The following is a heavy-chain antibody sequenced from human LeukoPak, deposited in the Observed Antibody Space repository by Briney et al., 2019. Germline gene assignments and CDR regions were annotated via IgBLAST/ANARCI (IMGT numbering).Heavy chain of an antibody. V-gene: IGHV1-2*06. D-gene: IGHD5-24*01. CDR1: GYTFTSYY. Sequence: GASVKVSCKASGYTFTSYYMHWVRQAPGQGLEWMGRINPNSGGTNYAQKFQGRVTMTRDTSISTAYMELSRLRSDDTAVYYCARVPRRDGYNSLFFDYWGQGTLVTVSS. CDR3: ARVPRRDGYNSLFFDY. CDR2: INPNSGGT. J-gene: IGHJ4*02.